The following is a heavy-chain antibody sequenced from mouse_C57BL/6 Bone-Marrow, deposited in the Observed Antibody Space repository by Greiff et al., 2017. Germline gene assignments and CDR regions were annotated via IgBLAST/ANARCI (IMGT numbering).Heavy chain of an antibody. J-gene: IGHJ3*01. CDR2: ISDGGSYT. V-gene: IGHV5-4*01. CDR1: GFTFSSYA. Sequence: EVQGVESGGGLVKPGGSLKLSCAASGFTFSSYAMSWVRQTPEKRLEWVATISDGGSYTYYPDNVKGRFTISRDNAKNNLYLQMSHLKSEDTAMYYCARDPVYDYDGAYWGQGTLVTVSA. D-gene: IGHD2-4*01. CDR3: ARDPVYDYDGAY.